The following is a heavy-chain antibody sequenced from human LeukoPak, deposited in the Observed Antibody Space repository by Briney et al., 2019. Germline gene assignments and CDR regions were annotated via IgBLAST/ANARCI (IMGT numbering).Heavy chain of an antibody. CDR3: ARGGSSSGWSYYFDY. D-gene: IGHD6-19*01. J-gene: IGHJ4*02. CDR2: ISYDGSNK. Sequence: GGSLRLSCAASGFPFSSYAMHRVRQAPGKGLEWVAVISYDGSNKYYADSVKGRFTISRDNSKNTLYLQMNSLRAEDTAVYYCARGGSSSGWSYYFDYWGQGTLVTVSS. V-gene: IGHV3-30-3*01. CDR1: GFPFSSYA.